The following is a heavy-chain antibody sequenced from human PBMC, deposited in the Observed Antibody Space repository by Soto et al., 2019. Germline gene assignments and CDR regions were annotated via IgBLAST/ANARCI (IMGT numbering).Heavy chain of an antibody. D-gene: IGHD5-18*01. CDR2: IHDSGST. CDR1: GGSVSSDSSY. V-gene: IGHV4-61*01. Sequence: SETLSLTCSVSGGSVSSDSSYWSWIRQPPGKGLEWIGYIHDSGSTNYNPSLKSRVSISIETSKNQFSLRLRSVTAADTAVYYCVRTARGWYFDLWGRGTLVTVSS. J-gene: IGHJ2*01. CDR3: VRTARGWYFDL.